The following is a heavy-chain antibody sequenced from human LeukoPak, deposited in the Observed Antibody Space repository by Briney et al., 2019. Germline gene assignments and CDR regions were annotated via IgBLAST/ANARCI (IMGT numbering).Heavy chain of an antibody. J-gene: IGHJ3*02. Sequence: ASVKVSCKASGYTFTGYYMHWVRQAPGQGLEWMGWINPNSGGTNYAQKFQGRVTVTRDTSISTAYMELSRLRSDDTAVYYCARVDSSGYYFAFDIWGQGTMVTVSS. CDR1: GYTFTGYY. D-gene: IGHD3-22*01. CDR3: ARVDSSGYYFAFDI. CDR2: INPNSGGT. V-gene: IGHV1-2*02.